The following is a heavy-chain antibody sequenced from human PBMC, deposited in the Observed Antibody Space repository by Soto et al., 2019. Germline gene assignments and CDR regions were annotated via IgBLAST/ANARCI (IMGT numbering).Heavy chain of an antibody. D-gene: IGHD5-12*01. V-gene: IGHV3-23*01. CDR3: AKWAYIVAPIGSLDY. J-gene: IGHJ4*02. CDR1: GFTFSSYA. Sequence: EVQLLESGGGLVQPGGSLRLSCAASGFTFSSYAMNWVRQAPGKGLEWVSAISGSGGSTYYADSVKGRFTISRDNSKNMVNLQTNSRRHDDTAVYYCAKWAYIVAPIGSLDYWGQGTLVTVSS. CDR2: ISGSGGST.